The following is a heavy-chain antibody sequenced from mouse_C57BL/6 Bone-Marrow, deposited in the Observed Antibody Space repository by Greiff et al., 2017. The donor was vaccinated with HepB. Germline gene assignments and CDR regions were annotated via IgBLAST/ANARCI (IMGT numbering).Heavy chain of an antibody. CDR2: IHPSDSDT. V-gene: IGHV1-74*01. CDR1: GYTFTSYW. Sequence: QVHVKQPGAELVKPGASVKVSCKASGYTFTSYWMHWVKQRPGQGLEWIGRIHPSDSDTNYNQKFKGKATLTVDKSSSTAYMQLSSLTSEDSAVYYCAKITTVVDWYFDVWGTGTTVTVSS. J-gene: IGHJ1*03. CDR3: AKITTVVDWYFDV. D-gene: IGHD1-1*01.